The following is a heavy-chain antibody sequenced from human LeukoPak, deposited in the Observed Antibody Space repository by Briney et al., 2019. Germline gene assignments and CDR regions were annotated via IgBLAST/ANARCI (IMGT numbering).Heavy chain of an antibody. Sequence: ASVKVSCKASGGTFSSYAISWVRQAPGQGLEWMGGIIPIFGTANYAQKFQGRVTITTDESTSTAYMELSSLRSEDTAVYYCARVQCSSSSTVYYYYMDVWGKGTTVTVSS. J-gene: IGHJ6*03. V-gene: IGHV1-69*05. D-gene: IGHD6-6*01. CDR1: GGTFSSYA. CDR3: ARVQCSSSSTVYYYYMDV. CDR2: IIPIFGTA.